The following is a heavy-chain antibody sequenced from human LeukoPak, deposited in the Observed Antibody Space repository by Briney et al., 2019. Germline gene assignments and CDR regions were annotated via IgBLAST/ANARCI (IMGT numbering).Heavy chain of an antibody. J-gene: IGHJ4*02. D-gene: IGHD6-6*01. CDR2: IYPGDSDT. CDR1: GYRFSNYW. CDR3: ARRDASIAVPFDY. V-gene: IGHV5-51*01. Sequence: GESLKICCTGAGYRFSNYWICWVRPMPGKGLECMGIIYPGDSDTRYRPSFQGQVTISADKSSSTAYLQWSSLKASDTAIYYCARRDASIAVPFDYWGQGTLVTVSS.